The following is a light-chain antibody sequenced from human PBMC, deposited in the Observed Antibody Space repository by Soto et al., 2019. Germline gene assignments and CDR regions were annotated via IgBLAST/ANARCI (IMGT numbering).Light chain of an antibody. J-gene: IGKJ5*01. V-gene: IGKV1-6*01. CDR1: QGIGNA. Sequence: AIQMTQSPSCLCASVGDRVTIPCRASQGIGNALGWYQQKPGKPPKVLIYGASNLQSGVPPRFSGSGSGTDFSLTVDSLQPEDTATYYCQQYDHPPYTFGQGTRLEIK. CDR3: QQYDHPPYT. CDR2: GAS.